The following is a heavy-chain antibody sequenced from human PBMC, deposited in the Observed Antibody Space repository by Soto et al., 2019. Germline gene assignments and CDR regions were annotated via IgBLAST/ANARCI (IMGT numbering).Heavy chain of an antibody. D-gene: IGHD6-19*01. CDR3: ARGPGSSDWRFSYYYMGV. Sequence: QVQLVQSGAEVKKPGASVKVSCTFTSYDINWVRQAAGQGLEWMAWMNPNSGDTRFAQKFQGRVTMTRDTSKFTAYMVLSNLSSEGTAFYYCARGPGSSDWRFSYYYMGVWDQGTTVTVSS. CDR2: MNPNSGDT. V-gene: IGHV1-8*01. J-gene: IGHJ6*02. CDR1: FTSYD.